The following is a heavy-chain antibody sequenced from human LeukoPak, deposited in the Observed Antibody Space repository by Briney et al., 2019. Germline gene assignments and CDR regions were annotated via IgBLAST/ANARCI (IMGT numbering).Heavy chain of an antibody. CDR1: GGTFSSYA. CDR3: ARDRGVVVPAATRPNWFDP. Sequence: SSVKVSCKASGGTFSSYAISWVRQAPGQGLEWMGRIIPIFGTANYAQKFQGRVTITTDESTSTAYMELSSLRSEDTAVYYCARDRGVVVPAATRPNWFDPWGQGTLVTVSS. V-gene: IGHV1-69*05. CDR2: IIPIFGTA. D-gene: IGHD2-2*01. J-gene: IGHJ5*02.